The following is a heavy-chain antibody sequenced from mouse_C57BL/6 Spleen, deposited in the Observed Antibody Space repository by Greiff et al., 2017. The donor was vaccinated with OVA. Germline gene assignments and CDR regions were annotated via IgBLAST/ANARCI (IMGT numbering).Heavy chain of an antibody. CDR3: ARLTAQSYYFDY. Sequence: QVQLQQSGPELVKPGASVKISCKASGYSFTSYYIHWVKQRPGQGLEWIGWIYPGSGNTKYNEKFKGKATLTADTSSSTAYMQLSSLTSEDSAVYYCARLTAQSYYFDYWGQGTTLTVSS. D-gene: IGHD3-2*02. J-gene: IGHJ2*01. CDR2: IYPGSGNT. V-gene: IGHV1-66*01. CDR1: GYSFTSYY.